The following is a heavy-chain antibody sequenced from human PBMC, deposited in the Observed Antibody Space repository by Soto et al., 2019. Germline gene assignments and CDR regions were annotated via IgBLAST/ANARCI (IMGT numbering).Heavy chain of an antibody. CDR1: GYTFTGYY. CDR3: ARDLLALHDY. Sequence: ASVKVSCKASGYTFTGYYMHCVRQAPGQGXEXMXXXNXNXGXTXXXXKFQGRVTMTRDTSISTAYMELSRLRSDDTAVYYCARDLLALHDYWGQGTLVTVSS. J-gene: IGHJ4*02. V-gene: IGHV1-2*02. CDR2: XNXNXGXT.